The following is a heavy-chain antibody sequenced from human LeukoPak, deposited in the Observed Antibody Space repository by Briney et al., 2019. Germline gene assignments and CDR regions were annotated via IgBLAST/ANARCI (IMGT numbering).Heavy chain of an antibody. J-gene: IGHJ4*02. V-gene: IGHV4-59*11. CDR3: ARGHMGLDY. D-gene: IGHD1-26*01. CDR2: IYLSGIS. Sequence: SETLSLTCAVSDDSISNHYWSWIRQPPGKGLEWIGYIYLSGISNYNPSLKSRVTISVDTSTNQVSLKLSSVTAADTAVYFCARGHMGLDYWGPGTLVTVSS. CDR1: DDSISNHY.